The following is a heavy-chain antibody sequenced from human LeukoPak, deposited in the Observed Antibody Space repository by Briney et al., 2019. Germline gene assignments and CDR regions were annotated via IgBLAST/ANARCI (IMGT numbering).Heavy chain of an antibody. CDR1: GFTVSNNW. D-gene: IGHD6-13*01. Sequence: SGGSLRLSCAASGFTVSNNWMHWVRHAPGKGLVWVSRINSDGTSTSYAESVKGRFTISRDNAKNTLYLQMNSLRAEDTAVYYCVRDGSSWSNWFDPWGQGTLVTVSS. J-gene: IGHJ5*02. CDR2: INSDGTST. CDR3: VRDGSSWSNWFDP. V-gene: IGHV3-74*01.